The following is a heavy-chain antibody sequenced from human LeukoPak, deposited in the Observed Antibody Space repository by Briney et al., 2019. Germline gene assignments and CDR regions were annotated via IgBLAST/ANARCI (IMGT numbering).Heavy chain of an antibody. Sequence: GGSLRLSCAASGFTLSSYNMNWVRQAPGKGLEWVSAISSSSSYIFYADSVRGRFTFSSDSAKNSLFLQMNSLRAEDTALYYCARDRGYSDSSGYYSDAFDIWGQGTMVTVSS. V-gene: IGHV3-21*01. CDR3: ARDRGYSDSSGYYSDAFDI. CDR2: ISSSSSYI. J-gene: IGHJ3*02. D-gene: IGHD3-22*01. CDR1: GFTLSSYN.